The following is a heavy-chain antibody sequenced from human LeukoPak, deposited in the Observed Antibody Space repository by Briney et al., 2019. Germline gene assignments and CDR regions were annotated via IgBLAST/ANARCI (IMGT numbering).Heavy chain of an antibody. CDR1: GGSISSGGYY. V-gene: IGHV4-31*03. Sequence: SETLSLTCTVSGGSISSGGYYWSWIRQHPGRGLEWIEYIYYSGSTYYNPSLKSRATISVDTSKNQFSLKLSSVTAADTAVYCCARAFGGSGSYHAGRGTYYYYGMDVWGKGTTVTVSS. J-gene: IGHJ6*04. CDR2: IYYSGST. CDR3: ARAFGGSGSYHAGRGTYYYYGMDV. D-gene: IGHD3-10*01.